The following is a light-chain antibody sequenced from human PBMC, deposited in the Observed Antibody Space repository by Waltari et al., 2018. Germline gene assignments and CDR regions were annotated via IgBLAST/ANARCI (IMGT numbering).Light chain of an antibody. CDR1: QSISSY. Sequence: DIQMTQSQSSLSASVGDSVTITCRASQSISSYFNWYQQKPGKAPKLLIYAASSLQSGVPSRFSGSGSGTDFTLTISSLQPEDFATYYCQQSYSTPLTFGGGTKVEIK. V-gene: IGKV1-39*01. J-gene: IGKJ4*01. CDR2: AAS. CDR3: QQSYSTPLT.